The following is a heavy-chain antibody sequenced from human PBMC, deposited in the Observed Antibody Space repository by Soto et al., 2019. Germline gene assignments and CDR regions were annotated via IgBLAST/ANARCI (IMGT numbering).Heavy chain of an antibody. D-gene: IGHD3-16*01. V-gene: IGHV3-64*01. CDR2: ITSSGGNT. CDR1: GFTFSSYA. CDR3: ARRIPFGYGMDV. J-gene: IGHJ6*02. Sequence: PGGSLRLSCAASGFTFSSYAMHWVRQAPGKGLEYVSVITSSGGNTDYASSVKGRFTISRDNSKNTLYLQMGSLRAEDMAVYYCARRIPFGYGMDVWGLGTTVTVSS.